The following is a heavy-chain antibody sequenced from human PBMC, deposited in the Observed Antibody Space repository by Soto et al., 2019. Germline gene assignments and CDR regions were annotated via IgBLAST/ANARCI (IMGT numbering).Heavy chain of an antibody. CDR1: GFTFSSYA. J-gene: IGHJ4*02. CDR3: AKDHSMYYYGSGSYYSAPHFDY. Sequence: GGSLRLSCAASGFTFSSYAMSWVRQAPGKGLEWVSAISGSGGSTYYADSVKGRFTISRDNSTNTLYLQMNSLRAEDTAVYYCAKDHSMYYYGSGSYYSAPHFDYWGQGTLVTVSS. V-gene: IGHV3-23*01. D-gene: IGHD3-10*01. CDR2: ISGSGGST.